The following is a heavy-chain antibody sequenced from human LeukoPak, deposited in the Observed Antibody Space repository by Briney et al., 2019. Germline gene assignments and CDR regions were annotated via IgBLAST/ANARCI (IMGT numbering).Heavy chain of an antibody. V-gene: IGHV3-13*01. J-gene: IGHJ6*02. Sequence: GGSRRLSCAASGFTFSIYDMHWVRQATGKGLEWVSAIGTAGDTYYPGSVKGRFTISRENAKNSLYLQMNSLRAGDTAVYYCARAWRETTLPSRYFYGMDVWGQGTTVTVSS. CDR3: ARAWRETTLPSRYFYGMDV. CDR1: GFTFSIYD. CDR2: IGTAGDT. D-gene: IGHD4-11*01.